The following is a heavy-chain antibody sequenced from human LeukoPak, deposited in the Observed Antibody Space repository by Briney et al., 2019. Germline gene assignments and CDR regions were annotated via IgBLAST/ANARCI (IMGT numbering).Heavy chain of an antibody. Sequence: AGGSLRLSCAASGFTFSSYGMHWIRQAPGKGLEWVAFIRNDGSIIYNADSVKGRFTISRDNSKNTLDLQMNSLRAEDTAVYYCAKDTPLCYFDYWGQGTLVTVSS. J-gene: IGHJ4*02. V-gene: IGHV3-30*02. D-gene: IGHD3-16*01. CDR3: AKDTPLCYFDY. CDR1: GFTFSSYG. CDR2: IRNDGSII.